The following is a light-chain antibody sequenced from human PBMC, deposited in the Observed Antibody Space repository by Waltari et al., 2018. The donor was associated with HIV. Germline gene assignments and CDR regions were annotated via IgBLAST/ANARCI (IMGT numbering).Light chain of an antibody. CDR2: EVI. V-gene: IGLV2-14*01. CDR3: GSYTNTTTSVV. J-gene: IGLJ2*01. CDR1: SSDVGDYNF. Sequence: QSALTQPASVSGSPGQSITISCTGTSSDVGDYNFVSRYQQHPGRAPKLIIYEVIRLPSGVSNRFSGSRSGNTASRTISGLQAEDEADYSCGSYTNTTTSVVFGGGTKLTVL.